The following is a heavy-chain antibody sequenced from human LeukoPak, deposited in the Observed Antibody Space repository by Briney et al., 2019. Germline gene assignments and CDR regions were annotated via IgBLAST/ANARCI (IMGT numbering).Heavy chain of an antibody. CDR1: GFTFSSYA. Sequence: GRSLRLSCAASGFTFSSYAMHWVRQAPGKGLEWVAVISYDGSNKYYADSVKGRFTISRDNSKNTLYLQMNSLRAEDTAVYYCGRGLGYDSRALLGGVFDMGGKGKMVTVS. CDR3: GRGLGYDSRALLGGVFDM. V-gene: IGHV3-30-3*01. J-gene: IGHJ3*02. CDR2: ISYDGSNK. D-gene: IGHD3-22*01.